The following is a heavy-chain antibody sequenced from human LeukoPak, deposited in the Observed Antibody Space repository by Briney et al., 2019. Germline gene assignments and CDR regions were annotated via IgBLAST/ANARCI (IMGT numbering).Heavy chain of an antibody. V-gene: IGHV3-23*01. D-gene: IGHD3-9*01. CDR2: ISGCGGST. J-gene: IGHJ3*02. CDR3: AKDGLYDILTERDASDI. CDR1: GFTFSNYA. Sequence: PGRSLRLSCAASGFTFSNYAMSWVRQAPGKGLEWVSAISGCGGSTYYTDSVKGRFTISRDNSKNTLYLQMNSLRAEDTAVYYCAKDGLYDILTERDASDIWGQGTMVTVSS.